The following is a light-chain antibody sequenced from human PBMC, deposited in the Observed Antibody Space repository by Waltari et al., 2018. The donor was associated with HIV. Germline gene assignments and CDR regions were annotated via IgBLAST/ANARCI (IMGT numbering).Light chain of an antibody. CDR1: SSDVGGYNY. CDR2: DFT. J-gene: IGLJ3*02. V-gene: IGLV2-14*03. CDR3: TSYTNIRTWV. Sequence: QSALTQPASVSGSPGQSITIYCDGTSSDVGGYNYLSWFQQPPGKSPKLIIYDFTNRPPGVFNRFSGSKSGNTASLTISGLQAEDEADYYCTSYTNIRTWVFGGGTKLTVL.